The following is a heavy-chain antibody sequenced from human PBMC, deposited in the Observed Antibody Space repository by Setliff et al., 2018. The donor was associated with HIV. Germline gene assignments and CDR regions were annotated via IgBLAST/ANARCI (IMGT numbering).Heavy chain of an antibody. V-gene: IGHV4-61*09. CDR1: GASISSGAYY. CDR2: IYTFGDI. J-gene: IGHJ4*02. CDR3: VTGPGGPVGRDPPNGY. Sequence: SETLSLTCTVSGASISSGAYYWSWVRQPAGKGLEWIGHIYTFGDISYNPSLKSRATISVDKSKNQFSLTLKSVTAADSAIYYCVTGPGGPVGRDPPNGYWGQGILVTVSS. D-gene: IGHD3-16*01.